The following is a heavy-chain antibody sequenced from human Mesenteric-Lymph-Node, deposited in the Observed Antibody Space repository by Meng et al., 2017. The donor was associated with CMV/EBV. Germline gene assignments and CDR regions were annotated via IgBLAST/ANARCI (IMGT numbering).Heavy chain of an antibody. D-gene: IGHD3-16*01. Sequence: GGSLRLSCAASGFTFSSYAMGWVRQAPGKGLEWVSAISGSGGTTYYADSVKGRFTISRDNSKNTLYLQMNSLRAEDTAVYYCAKKGGDGALHYFDYWGQGTLVTVSS. CDR2: ISGSGGTT. V-gene: IGHV3-23*01. CDR1: GFTFSSYA. J-gene: IGHJ4*02. CDR3: AKKGGDGALHYFDY.